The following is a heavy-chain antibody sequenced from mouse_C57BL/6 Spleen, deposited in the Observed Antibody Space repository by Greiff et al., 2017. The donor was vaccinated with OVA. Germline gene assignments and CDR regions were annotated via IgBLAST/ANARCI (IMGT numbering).Heavy chain of an antibody. V-gene: IGHV1-69*01. CDR2: IDPSDSYT. CDR1: GYTFTSYW. CDR3: ARRGNSGWFAY. Sequence: VQLQQPGAELVMPGASVKLSCKASGYTFTSYWMHWVKQRPGQGLEWIGEIDPSDSYTNYNQKFKGKSTLTVDKSSSTAYMQLSSLTSEDSAVYYCARRGNSGWFAYWGQGTLVTVSA. D-gene: IGHD3-1*01. J-gene: IGHJ3*01.